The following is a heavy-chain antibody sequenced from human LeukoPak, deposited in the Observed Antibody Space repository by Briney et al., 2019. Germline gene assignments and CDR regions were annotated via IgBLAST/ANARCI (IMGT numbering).Heavy chain of an antibody. CDR3: ARGGIAAAGYYFDY. CDR1: GFPFSSYW. CDR2: ISSSSSYI. V-gene: IGHV3-21*01. J-gene: IGHJ4*02. D-gene: IGHD6-25*01. Sequence: GGSLRLSCVASGFPFSSYWMTWVRQAPGKGLEWVSSISSSSSYIYSADSVKGRFTISRDNAKNSLYLQMNSLRAEDTAVYYCARGGIAAAGYYFDYWGQGTLVTVSS.